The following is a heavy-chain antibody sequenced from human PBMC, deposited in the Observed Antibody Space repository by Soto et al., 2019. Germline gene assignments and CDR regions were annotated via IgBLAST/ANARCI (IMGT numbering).Heavy chain of an antibody. CDR1: GGSISSGDYY. J-gene: IGHJ4*02. Sequence: QVQLQESGPGLVKPSQTLSLTCTVSGGSISSGDYYWSWIRQPPGKGLEWIGYIYYSGSTYYNPSLKSRVTISVDTSKSEFSLKLRFVTAAHTAVYYCARGGGYGNYASLFDYWGQGTLVTVSS. CDR2: IYYSGST. D-gene: IGHD4-17*01. V-gene: IGHV4-30-4*01. CDR3: ARGGGYGNYASLFDY.